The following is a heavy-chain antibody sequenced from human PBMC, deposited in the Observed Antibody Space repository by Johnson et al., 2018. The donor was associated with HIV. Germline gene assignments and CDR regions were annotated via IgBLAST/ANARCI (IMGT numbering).Heavy chain of an antibody. CDR3: VKPPREVTVVDAFDI. Sequence: QVQLVESGGGLVKPGGSLRLSCAASGFTFNDHYMSWIRQAPGKGLEWVSYISSSGGTISNADSVKGRFTISRNNAKNSLYLQMNSLRAEDTALYSCVKPPREVTVVDAFDIWGQGTMATVSS. CDR1: GFTFNDHY. D-gene: IGHD4-23*01. CDR2: ISSSGGTI. J-gene: IGHJ3*02. V-gene: IGHV3-11*04.